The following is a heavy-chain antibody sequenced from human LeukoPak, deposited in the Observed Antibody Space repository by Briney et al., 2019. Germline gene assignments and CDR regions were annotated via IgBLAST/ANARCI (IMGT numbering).Heavy chain of an antibody. D-gene: IGHD6-13*01. CDR2: IYPGDSDT. V-gene: IGHV5-51*01. J-gene: IGHJ4*02. CDR3: ARLTLSSSWYYGDKDYFDY. Sequence: GEPLKISCKSSGYSFTSYWIGWVRPMPGKGLEWMGFIYPGDSDTRYSPSFQGQVTISADKSISTAYLQWSSLKASDTAMYYCARLTLSSSWYYGDKDYFDYWGQGTLVTVSS. CDR1: GYSFTSYW.